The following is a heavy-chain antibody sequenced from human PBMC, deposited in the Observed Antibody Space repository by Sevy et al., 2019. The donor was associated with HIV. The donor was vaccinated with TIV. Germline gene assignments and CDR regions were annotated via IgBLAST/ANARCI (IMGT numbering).Heavy chain of an antibody. J-gene: IGHJ4*02. CDR1: VDSISSGGYS. V-gene: IGHV4-30-2*01. CDR2: MYHSGST. CDR3: ARGDPSNTFDY. Sequence: SETLSLTCAVSVDSISSGGYSWNWIRQPPGKGLEWIGYMYHSGSTYYNPSLQSRVTISVDRSKNQFSLMVTSVTAADTAVYYCARGDPSNTFDYWGQGTLVTVSS.